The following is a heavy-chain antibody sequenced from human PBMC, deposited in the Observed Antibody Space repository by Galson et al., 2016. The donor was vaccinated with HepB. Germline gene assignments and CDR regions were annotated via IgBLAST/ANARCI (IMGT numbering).Heavy chain of an antibody. D-gene: IGHD1-26*01. V-gene: IGHV4-59*01. Sequence: LSLTCTVSGGSISDYRWSWIRQTPGKGLEWVGYIHYTGGTHYNPSLKSRVTISFDTSKNQVSLKLTSVTASDTAVYFCGRDEGREGGFGPWGQGTLVTVSS. CDR2: IHYTGGT. CDR3: GRDEGREGGFGP. CDR1: GGSISDYR. J-gene: IGHJ5*02.